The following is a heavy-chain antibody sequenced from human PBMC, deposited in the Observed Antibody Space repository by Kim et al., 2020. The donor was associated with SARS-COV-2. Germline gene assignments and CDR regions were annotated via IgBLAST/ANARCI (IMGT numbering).Heavy chain of an antibody. D-gene: IGHD1-26*01. J-gene: IGHJ2*01. Sequence: GGSLRLSCAASGFTFSSYSMNWVRQAPGKGLEWVSSISSSSSYIYYADSVKGRFTISRDNAKNSLYLQMNSLRAEDTAVYYCARDPSGSYSDWYFDLWGRGTLVTVSS. CDR1: GFTFSSYS. V-gene: IGHV3-21*01. CDR3: ARDPSGSYSDWYFDL. CDR2: ISSSSSYI.